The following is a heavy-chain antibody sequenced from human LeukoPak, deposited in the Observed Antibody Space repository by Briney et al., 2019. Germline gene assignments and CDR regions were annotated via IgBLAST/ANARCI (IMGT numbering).Heavy chain of an antibody. Sequence: GGSLRLSCAASGFTFGSYAMSWVRQAPGKGLEWVSAISGSGGSTYYADSVKGRFTISRDNSKNTLYLQMNSLRAEDTAVYYCAEVHYYGMDAWGQGTTVTVSS. V-gene: IGHV3-23*01. CDR2: ISGSGGST. CDR3: AEVHYYGMDA. CDR1: GFTFGSYA. J-gene: IGHJ6*02.